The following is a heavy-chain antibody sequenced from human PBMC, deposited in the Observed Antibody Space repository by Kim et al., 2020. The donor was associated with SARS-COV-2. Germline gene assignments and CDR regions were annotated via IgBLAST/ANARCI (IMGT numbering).Heavy chain of an antibody. D-gene: IGHD7-27*01. Sequence: TYSSPSLKSRVTISVDTSKNQFSLKVSSVTAADTAVYYCATLGIRAFLDYWGQGTLVTVS. CDR3: ATLGIRAFLDY. CDR2: T. J-gene: IGHJ4*02. V-gene: IGHV4-31*02.